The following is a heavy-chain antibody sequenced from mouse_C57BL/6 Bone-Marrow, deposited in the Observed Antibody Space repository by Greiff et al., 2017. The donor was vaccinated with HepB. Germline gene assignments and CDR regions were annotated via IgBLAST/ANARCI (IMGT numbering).Heavy chain of an antibody. D-gene: IGHD2-5*01. CDR1: GFTFSSYA. CDR2: ISDGGSYT. CDR3: AREYYSNLAWFAY. J-gene: IGHJ3*01. Sequence: EVMLVESGGGLVKPGGSLKLSCAASGFTFSSYAMSWVRQTPEKRLEWVATISDGGSYTYYPDNVKGRFTISRDNAKNNLYLQMSHLKSEDTAMYYCAREYYSNLAWFAYWGQGTLVTVSA. V-gene: IGHV5-4*01.